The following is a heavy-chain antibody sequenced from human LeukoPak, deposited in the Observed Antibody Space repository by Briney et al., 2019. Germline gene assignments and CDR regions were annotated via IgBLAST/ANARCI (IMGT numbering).Heavy chain of an antibody. J-gene: IGHJ6*03. V-gene: IGHV4-28*01. CDR3: ARHKRDYYYYYMDV. Sequence: PSDTLSLTCAVSGYSISSSHWWGWIRQSPGKGLEWIGYIYYSGSTYYNPSLKSRVTMSVDTSKNQFSLKLSSVTAADTALYYCARHKRDYYYYYMDVWGKGTTVSVSS. CDR1: GYSISSSHW. CDR2: IYYSGST.